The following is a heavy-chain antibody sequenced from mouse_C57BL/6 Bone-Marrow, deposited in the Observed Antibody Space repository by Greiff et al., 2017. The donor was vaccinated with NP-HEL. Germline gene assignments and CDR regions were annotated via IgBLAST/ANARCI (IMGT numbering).Heavy chain of an antibody. CDR1: GFNIKDDY. J-gene: IGHJ4*01. CDR3: TSRQLRLRGL. CDR2: IDPENGDT. V-gene: IGHV14-4*01. D-gene: IGHD3-2*02. Sequence: EVQLQQSGAELVRPGASVKLSCTASGFNIKDDYMHWVKQRPEQGLEWIGWIDPENGDTEYASKFQGQATISADTSSNTASLQLSSLTSEDTAVYYCTSRQLRLRGLRGQGTSVTVSS.